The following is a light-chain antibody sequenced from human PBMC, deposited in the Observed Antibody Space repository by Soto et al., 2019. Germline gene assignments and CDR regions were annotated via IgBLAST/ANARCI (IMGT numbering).Light chain of an antibody. CDR1: QSVSSN. J-gene: IGKJ4*01. Sequence: NVLTQSPGTLSLSPGERATLSSRASQSVSSNLAWYQQKPGQAPRLLIYGASTRATGIPARFSGSGSGTDFTLTISRLEPEDFATYYCHQYNSYHTFGGGTKV. V-gene: IGKV3-15*01. CDR3: HQYNSYHT. CDR2: GAS.